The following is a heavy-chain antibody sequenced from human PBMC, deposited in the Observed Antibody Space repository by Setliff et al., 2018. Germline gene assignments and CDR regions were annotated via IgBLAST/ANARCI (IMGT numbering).Heavy chain of an antibody. CDR1: GFSISSGYY. J-gene: IGHJ4*02. Sequence: PSETLSLTCAVSGFSISSGYYWGWIRQPPGKGLEWIVSIHHSGKAYYNPSLKSRVTMSVDTSKNHVSLKMTSMTAADTAVYYCAKGGGRYHSDSWGQGILVTVSS. CDR2: IHHSGKA. V-gene: IGHV4-38-2*01. D-gene: IGHD1-1*01. CDR3: AKGGGRYHSDS.